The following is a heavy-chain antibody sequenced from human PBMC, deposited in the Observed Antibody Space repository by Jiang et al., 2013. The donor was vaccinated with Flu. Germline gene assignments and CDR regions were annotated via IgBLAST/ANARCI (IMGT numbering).Heavy chain of an antibody. D-gene: IGHD2-2*01. V-gene: IGHV3-30*01. J-gene: IGHJ4*02. CDR2: ISYDGSKT. Sequence: VQLLESGGGVVQPGRSLRLSCTASGFTFSSYEMHWVRQAPGKGLEWVTVISYDGSKTYYADSVKGRFTISRDNSKNTLYLQMNSLRAEDTAVYYCARVDYCSSTSCPANYFDYWGQGTLVTVSS. CDR1: GFTFSSYE. CDR3: ARVDYCSSTSCPANYFDY.